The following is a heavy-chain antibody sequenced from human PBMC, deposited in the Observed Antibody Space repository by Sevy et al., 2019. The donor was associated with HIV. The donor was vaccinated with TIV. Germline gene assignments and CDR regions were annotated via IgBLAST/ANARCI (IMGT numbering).Heavy chain of an antibody. J-gene: IGHJ6*02. CDR1: GFVFSDYW. D-gene: IGHD2-2*01. CDR3: ARDCSSATCLWGMDV. CDR2: IKRDGSEK. Sequence: GGSLRLSCAASGFVFSDYWMSWVRQAPGKGLEWVANIKRDGSEKYYVASVKGRFTISRDNAKTSLYLQMNGLRGEDTAVYYCARDCSSATCLWGMDVWGQGTMVTVSS. V-gene: IGHV3-7*03.